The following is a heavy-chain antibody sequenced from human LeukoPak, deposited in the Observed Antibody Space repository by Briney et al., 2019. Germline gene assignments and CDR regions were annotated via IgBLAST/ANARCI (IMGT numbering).Heavy chain of an antibody. D-gene: IGHD6-6*01. CDR2: ISSSSSTI. CDR1: GFIFSSYS. CDR3: AKDVGWYSSSSYYYYYMDV. Sequence: GGSLRLSCAASGFIFSSYSMNWVRQAPGKGLEWVSYISSSSSTIYYADSVKGRFTISRDNSKNTLYLQMNSLRAEDTAVYYCAKDVGWYSSSSYYYYYMDVWGKGTTVTVSS. J-gene: IGHJ6*03. V-gene: IGHV3-48*01.